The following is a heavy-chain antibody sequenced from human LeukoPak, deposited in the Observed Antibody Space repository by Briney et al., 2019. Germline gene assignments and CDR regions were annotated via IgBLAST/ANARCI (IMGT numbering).Heavy chain of an antibody. CDR1: GFTFSSYA. V-gene: IGHV3-23*01. CDR3: AKDRAYYYGSGSYSASRTNWFDP. Sequence: GGSLRLSCAASGFTFSSYAMSWVRQAPGKGLEWVSAISGSGGSTYYADSVKGRFTIFRDNSKNTLYLQMNSLRAEDTAVYYCAKDRAYYYGSGSYSASRTNWFDPWGQGTLVTVSS. J-gene: IGHJ5*02. CDR2: ISGSGGST. D-gene: IGHD3-10*01.